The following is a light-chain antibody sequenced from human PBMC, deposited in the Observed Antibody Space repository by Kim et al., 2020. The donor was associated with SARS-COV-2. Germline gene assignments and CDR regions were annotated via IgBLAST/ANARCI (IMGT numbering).Light chain of an antibody. J-gene: IGLJ6*01. CDR2: YDR. CDR3: QVWDSGSGQPEV. V-gene: IGLV3-21*04. Sequence: GKRGRISGGGNKIGSRSVHWNQQKAGQAPVMVIYYDRDRHSGIPERFSGSNSGNTATLTISRVEAGDEADYYCQVWDSGSGQPEVFGRGTKVTVL. CDR1: KIGSRS.